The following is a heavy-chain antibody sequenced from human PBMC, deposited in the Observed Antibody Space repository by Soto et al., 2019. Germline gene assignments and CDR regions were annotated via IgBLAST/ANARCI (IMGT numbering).Heavy chain of an antibody. CDR1: GGTFSSYA. Sequence: AASVKVSCKXSGGTFSSYAISWVRQAPGQGLEWMGGIIPIFGTANYAQKFQGRVTITADESTSTAYMELSSLRSEDTAVYYCARNRGGYCSGGSCYSTRKDNLNWFDPWGQGTQVTVSS. V-gene: IGHV1-69*13. D-gene: IGHD2-15*01. CDR2: IIPIFGTA. CDR3: ARNRGGYCSGGSCYSTRKDNLNWFDP. J-gene: IGHJ5*02.